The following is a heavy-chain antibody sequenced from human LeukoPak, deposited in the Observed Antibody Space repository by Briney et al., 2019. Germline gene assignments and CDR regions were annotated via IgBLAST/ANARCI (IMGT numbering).Heavy chain of an antibody. D-gene: IGHD1-26*01. CDR3: ARRGYSGSYPFDY. CDR1: GYSFTSYW. V-gene: IGHV5-51*01. Sequence: GESLKISCKSSGYSFTSYWIAWVRQMPGKGLKWMGILYPGDSDTRYSPSFQGQVTISADRSITTAYLQWSSLKASDTAMYYCARRGYSGSYPFDYWGQGTLVTVSS. CDR2: LYPGDSDT. J-gene: IGHJ4*02.